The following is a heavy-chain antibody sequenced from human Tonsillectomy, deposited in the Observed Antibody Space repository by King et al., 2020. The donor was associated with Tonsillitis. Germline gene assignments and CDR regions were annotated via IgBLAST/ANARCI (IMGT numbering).Heavy chain of an antibody. J-gene: IGHJ4*02. CDR3: ALDYGGNSFDY. Sequence: VQLVESGGGVVQPGRSLRLSCAASGFTFSSYGMHWVRQAPGKGLKWVAVILYDGSKKYYTDSVRGRFTVSRDNSKNTLYLQMNSLRVEDTAVYYCALDYGGNSFDYWGQGTLVTVSS. CDR2: ILYDGSKK. V-gene: IGHV3-33*01. D-gene: IGHD4-23*01. CDR1: GFTFSSYG.